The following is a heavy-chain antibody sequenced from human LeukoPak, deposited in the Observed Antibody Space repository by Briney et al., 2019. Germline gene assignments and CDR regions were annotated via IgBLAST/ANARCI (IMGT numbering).Heavy chain of an antibody. D-gene: IGHD1-1*01. V-gene: IGHV4-39*07. J-gene: IGHJ4*02. CDR1: GGSISSSSYY. Sequence: SETLSLTCTVSGGSISSSSYYWGWIRQPPGKGLEWIGSIYYSGTTYYNPSLKSRVTISVDTSKNQFSLKLSSVTAADTAVYYCATWRRTGRFFDYWGQGTLVTVSS. CDR2: IYYSGTT. CDR3: ATWRRTGRFFDY.